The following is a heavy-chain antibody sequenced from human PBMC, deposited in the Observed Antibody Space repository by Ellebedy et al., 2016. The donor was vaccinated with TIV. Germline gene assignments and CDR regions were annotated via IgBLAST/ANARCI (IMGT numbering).Heavy chain of an antibody. D-gene: IGHD2-21*01. CDR3: ARGGGVR. CDR1: GFTFSSDS. J-gene: IGHJ4*02. CDR2: ISSSSSTI. V-gene: IGHV3-48*02. Sequence: GESLKISCAASGFTFSSDSMNWVRQAPGKGLEWVSYISSSSSTIYYADSVKGRFNISRDNAKNSLYLQMNSLRDEDTAVYYSARGGGVRWGQGTLVTVSS.